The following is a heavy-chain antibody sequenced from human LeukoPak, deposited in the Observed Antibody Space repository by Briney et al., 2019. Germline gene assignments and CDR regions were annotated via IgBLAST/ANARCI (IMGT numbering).Heavy chain of an antibody. D-gene: IGHD1-26*01. CDR2: IYYSGGT. CDR3: ARGRELLVDY. J-gene: IGHJ4*02. V-gene: IGHV4-59*08. Sequence: SETLSLTCTVSGGSISSYYWSWIRQPPGKGLEWIGYIYYSGGTNYNPSLKRRVTISVDTSKNQFSLKLRSVTAADTAVYYCARGRELLVDYWGQGTLVTVSS. CDR1: GGSISSYY.